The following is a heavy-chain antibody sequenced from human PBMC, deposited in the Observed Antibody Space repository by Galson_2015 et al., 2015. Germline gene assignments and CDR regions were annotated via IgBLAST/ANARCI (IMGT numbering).Heavy chain of an antibody. V-gene: IGHV3-43*01. CDR1: GFTFDDYT. CDR2: ISWDGGST. CDR3: AKDKARGGSYGFDY. J-gene: IGHJ4*02. D-gene: IGHD1-26*01. Sequence: SLRLSCAASGFTFDDYTMYWVRQAPGKGLEWVSLISWDGGSTYYADSVKGRFTISRDNSKNSLYLQMNSLRTEDTALYYCAKDKARGGSYGFDYWGQGTLVTVSS.